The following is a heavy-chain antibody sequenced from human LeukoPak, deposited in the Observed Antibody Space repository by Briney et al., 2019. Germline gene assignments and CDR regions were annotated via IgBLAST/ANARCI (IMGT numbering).Heavy chain of an antibody. CDR2: INSDGSST. CDR1: GFTFSSYW. V-gene: IGHV3-74*01. J-gene: IGHJ6*02. Sequence: GGSLRLSCAASGFTFSSYWMHWVRQAPGKGLVWVSRINSDGSSTSYADSVKGRFTISRDNAKNTLYLQMNSLRAEDTAVYYCAREPRSTYHQEYYYYGMDVWGQGTTVTVSS. D-gene: IGHD1-14*01. CDR3: AREPRSTYHQEYYYYGMDV.